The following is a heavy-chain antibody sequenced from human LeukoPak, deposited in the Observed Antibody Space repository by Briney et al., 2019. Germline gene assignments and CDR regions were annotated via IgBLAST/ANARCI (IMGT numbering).Heavy chain of an antibody. J-gene: IGHJ4*02. V-gene: IGHV3-48*01. CDR3: ARSSGY. Sequence: GGSLRLSCSASEFTFSDFSMSWVRQAPGKGLEWVSYITSSSSSIYYADSVRGRFTISRDNSKNTLYLQMNSLRAEDTAVYYCARSSGYWGQGTLVTVSS. CDR2: ITSSSSSI. CDR1: EFTFSDFS. D-gene: IGHD7-27*01.